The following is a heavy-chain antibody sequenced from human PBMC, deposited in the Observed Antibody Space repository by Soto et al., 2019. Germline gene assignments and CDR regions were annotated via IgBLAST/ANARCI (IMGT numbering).Heavy chain of an antibody. CDR1: CESFSGYY. J-gene: IGHJ4*02. V-gene: IGHV4-34*01. Sequence: SETLSLTCAVYCESFSGYYWSWIRQPPGKGLEWIGEINHSGSTNYNPSLKSRVTISVDTSKNQFSLKLSSVTAADTAVYYCAREFLYYDYVWGSYRLAQIDYWGQGTLVTVSS. CDR2: INHSGST. D-gene: IGHD3-16*02. CDR3: AREFLYYDYVWGSYRLAQIDY.